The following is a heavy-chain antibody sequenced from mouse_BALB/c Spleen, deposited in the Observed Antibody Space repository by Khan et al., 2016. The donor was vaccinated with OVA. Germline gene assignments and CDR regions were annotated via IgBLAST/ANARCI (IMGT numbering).Heavy chain of an antibody. V-gene: IGHV1-61*01. Sequence: QVQLQQPGAELVRPGASVKLSCKASGYTFTSYWMNWVKQRPGQGLEWIGMIDPSDSETHYNQMFKDKATLTVDKFSRKAYMQLSSLTSEDSAVYYCARREKYGYDPSWFAYWGQGTLVTVSS. CDR2: IDPSDSET. J-gene: IGHJ3*01. CDR3: ARREKYGYDPSWFAY. D-gene: IGHD2-2*01. CDR1: GYTFTSYW.